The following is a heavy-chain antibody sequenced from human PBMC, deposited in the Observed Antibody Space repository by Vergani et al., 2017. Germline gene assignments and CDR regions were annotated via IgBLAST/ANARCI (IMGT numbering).Heavy chain of an antibody. J-gene: IGHJ5*02. CDR3: ARGGMTTVTTGWFDP. V-gene: IGHV4-34*01. D-gene: IGHD4-11*01. Sequence: QVQLQQWGAGLLKPSETLSLTCAVYGRSFSGYYWSWIRQPPGKGLEWIGEINHSGSTNYNPSLKSRVTISVDTSKNQFSLKLSSVTAADTAVYYCARGGMTTVTTGWFDPWGQGTLVTVSS. CDR2: INHSGST. CDR1: GRSFSGYY.